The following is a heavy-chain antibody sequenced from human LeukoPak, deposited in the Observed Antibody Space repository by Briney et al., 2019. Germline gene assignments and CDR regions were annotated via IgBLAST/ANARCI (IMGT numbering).Heavy chain of an antibody. J-gene: IGHJ5*02. CDR2: IYYSGST. V-gene: IGHV4-59*01. CDR1: GGSISSYY. D-gene: IGHD2-2*01. Sequence: QSSETLSLTCTVSGGSISSYYWSWIRQPPGKGLEWIGYIYYSGSTNYNPSLKSRVTISVDTSKNQFSLKLSSVTAADTAVYYCAKCSTWFDPWGQGTLVTVSS. CDR3: AKCSTWFDP.